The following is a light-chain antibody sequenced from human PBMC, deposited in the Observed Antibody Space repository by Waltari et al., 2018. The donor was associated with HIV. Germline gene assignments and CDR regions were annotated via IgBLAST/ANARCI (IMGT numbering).Light chain of an antibody. Sequence: QSVLTQPPSVSGAPGQRVTISCTGSNTNIAAGYDVHWYQHVPGRAPKLLIYDNTNRPSGVPDRFSGYKSGTSAALAITGLQAVDETDYYCQSFDTSLSASVFGTGTRVTVL. J-gene: IGLJ1*01. V-gene: IGLV1-40*01. CDR2: DNT. CDR3: QSFDTSLSASV. CDR1: NTNIAAGYD.